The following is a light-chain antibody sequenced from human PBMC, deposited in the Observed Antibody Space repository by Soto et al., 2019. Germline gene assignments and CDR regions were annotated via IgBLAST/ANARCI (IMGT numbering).Light chain of an antibody. V-gene: IGLV2-8*01. Sequence: QSALTQPASLSGSPGQSITISCTGNSSDIGAYDYVSWFQQHPGKAPKLMISEVNNRPSGVPDRFSGSKSGNTASLTVSGLQAEDEADYYCSSYAGSSNVFGTGTKVTVL. CDR1: SSDIGAYDY. CDR2: EVN. CDR3: SSYAGSSNV. J-gene: IGLJ1*01.